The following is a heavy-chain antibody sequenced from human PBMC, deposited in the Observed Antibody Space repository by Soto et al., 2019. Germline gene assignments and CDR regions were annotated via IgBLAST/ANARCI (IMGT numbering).Heavy chain of an antibody. Sequence: GESLKISCKGSGYSFTSYWIGWVRQMPGKGLEWMGIIYPGDSDTRYSPSFQGQVTISADKSISTAYLQWSSLKASDTAMYYCARRGYSYGYLVGYYYYGMDVWGQGTTVTVSS. CDR1: GYSFTSYW. D-gene: IGHD5-18*01. CDR3: ARRGYSYGYLVGYYYYGMDV. J-gene: IGHJ6*02. CDR2: IYPGDSDT. V-gene: IGHV5-51*01.